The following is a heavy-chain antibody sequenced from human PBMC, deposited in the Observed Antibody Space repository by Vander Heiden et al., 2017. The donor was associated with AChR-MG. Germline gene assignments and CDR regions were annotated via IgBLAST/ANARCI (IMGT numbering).Heavy chain of an antibody. Sequence: QVQLVQSGAEVTKPGASVKVSCKASGYTFTSYGISWVRQAPGQGLEWMGWISAYNGNTNYAQKLQGRVTMTTDTSTSTAYMELRSLRSDDTAVYYCARGPSSDCSSTSCYTAWFDPWGQGTLVTVSS. D-gene: IGHD2-2*02. CDR3: ARGPSSDCSSTSCYTAWFDP. CDR2: ISAYNGNT. CDR1: GYTFTSYG. J-gene: IGHJ5*02. V-gene: IGHV1-18*01.